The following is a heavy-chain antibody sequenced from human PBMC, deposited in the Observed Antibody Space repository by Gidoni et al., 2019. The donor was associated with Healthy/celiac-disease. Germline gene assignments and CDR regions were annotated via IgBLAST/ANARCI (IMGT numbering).Heavy chain of an antibody. CDR1: GGSLSSSSYY. V-gene: IGHV4-39*01. J-gene: IGHJ3*02. CDR3: ARLHHDAFDI. CDR2: IYYSGST. Sequence: QLQLQESGPGLVKPSETLSLTCTVSGGSLSSSSYYWGWIRQPPGKGLEWIGSIYYSGSTYYNPSLKSRVTISVDTSKNQFSLKLSSVTAADTAVYYCARLHHDAFDIWGQGTMVTVSS.